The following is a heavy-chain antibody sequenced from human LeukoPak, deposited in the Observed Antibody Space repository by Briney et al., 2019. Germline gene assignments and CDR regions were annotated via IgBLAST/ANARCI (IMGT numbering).Heavy chain of an antibody. D-gene: IGHD5-18*01. J-gene: IGHJ4*02. CDR1: GFTFSSYW. CDR2: ISYDGSNK. Sequence: PGGSLRLSCAASGFTFSSYWMSWVRQAPGKGLEWVAVISYDGSNKYYADSVKGRFTISRDNSKNTLYLQMNSLRAEDTAVYYCAKDLFAGGYSYGIGDYWGQGTLVTVSS. CDR3: AKDLFAGGYSYGIGDY. V-gene: IGHV3-30*18.